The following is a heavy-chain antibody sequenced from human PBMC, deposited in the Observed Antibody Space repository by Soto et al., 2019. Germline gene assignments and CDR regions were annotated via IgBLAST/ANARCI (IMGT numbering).Heavy chain of an antibody. V-gene: IGHV1-69*13. CDR3: ARDAGPTPNWFDP. Sequence: SVKVSCKASGGTFSSYAISWVRQAPGQGLEWMGGIIPIFGTANYAQKFQGRVTITADESTSTAYMELSSLRSEDTAVYYCARDAGPTPNWFDPWGRGTLVTVSS. J-gene: IGHJ5*02. D-gene: IGHD4-17*01. CDR1: GGTFSSYA. CDR2: IIPIFGTA.